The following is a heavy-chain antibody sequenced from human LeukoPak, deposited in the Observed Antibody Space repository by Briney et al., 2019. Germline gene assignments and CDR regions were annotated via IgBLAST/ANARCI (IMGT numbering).Heavy chain of an antibody. J-gene: IGHJ4*02. V-gene: IGHV4-59*08. Sequence: SETLSLTCTVSGGSISSYYWSWIRQPPWKGLEWIGYIYYSGSTNYNPSLKSRVTISVDTSKNQFSLKLSSVTAADTAVYYCARHRVAAAGAWGPFDYWGQGTLVTVSS. CDR2: IYYSGST. CDR1: GGSISSYY. CDR3: ARHRVAAAGAWGPFDY. D-gene: IGHD6-13*01.